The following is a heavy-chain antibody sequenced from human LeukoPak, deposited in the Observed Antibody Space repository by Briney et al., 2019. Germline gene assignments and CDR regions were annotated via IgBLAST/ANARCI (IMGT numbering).Heavy chain of an antibody. CDR3: AREVVVVTTMYAFDI. Sequence: PGGSLRLSCAASGSTFSSYWMHWVRQAPGKGLVWVSRISSDGSSTSYADSVKGRFTISRDNAKNTLYLQMNSLRAEDTAVYYCAREVVVVTTMYAFDIWGQGTMVTVSS. V-gene: IGHV3-74*01. CDR2: ISSDGSST. D-gene: IGHD2-21*02. J-gene: IGHJ3*02. CDR1: GSTFSSYW.